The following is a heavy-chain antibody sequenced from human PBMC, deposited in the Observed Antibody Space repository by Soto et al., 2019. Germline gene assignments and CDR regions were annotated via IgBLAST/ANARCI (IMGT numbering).Heavy chain of an antibody. D-gene: IGHD3-10*01. CDR2: INHSGST. CDR1: GGSFSGYY. Sequence: QVQLQQWGAGLLKPSETLSLTCAVYGGSFSGYYWSWIRQPPGKGLEWIGEINHSGSTNYNPSLKSRVTISVDTSKNQFSLKLSSVTAADTAVYYCARRLYGSGPGPKPQYGMDVWGQGTTVAVSS. CDR3: ARRLYGSGPGPKPQYGMDV. V-gene: IGHV4-34*01. J-gene: IGHJ6*02.